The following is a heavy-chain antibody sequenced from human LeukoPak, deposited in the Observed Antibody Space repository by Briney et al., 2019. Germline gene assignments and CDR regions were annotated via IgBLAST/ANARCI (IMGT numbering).Heavy chain of an antibody. CDR3: ARDSYGDANFDS. J-gene: IGHJ4*02. CDR2: ISGSGGST. D-gene: IGHD4-17*01. CDR1: GFTFSSYA. V-gene: IGHV3-23*01. Sequence: PGGSLRLSCAASGFTFSSYAMSLVRQAPGKGLEWVSAISGSGGSTYYADSVKGRFTISRDISKNAVYLQMNSLRAEDTAVYYCARDSYGDANFDSWGQGTLVTVSS.